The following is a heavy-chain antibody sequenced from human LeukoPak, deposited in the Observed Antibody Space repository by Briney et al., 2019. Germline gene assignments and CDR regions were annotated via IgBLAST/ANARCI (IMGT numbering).Heavy chain of an antibody. V-gene: IGHV3-11*04. D-gene: IGHD3-22*01. CDR3: ARDYYDSSGYYYLDY. CDR2: ISSSGSTI. Sequence: PWGSLRLSCAASGFTFSDYYMSWIRQAPGKGLECVSYISSSGSTIYYADSVKGRFTISRDNAKNSLYLQMDSLRAEDTAVYYCARDYYDSSGYYYLDYWGQGTLVTVSS. CDR1: GFTFSDYY. J-gene: IGHJ4*02.